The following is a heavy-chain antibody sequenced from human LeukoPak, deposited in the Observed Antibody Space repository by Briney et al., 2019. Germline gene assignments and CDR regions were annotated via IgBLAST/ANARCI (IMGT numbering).Heavy chain of an antibody. CDR2: MNWDGSTT. CDR1: GFTFSRYW. CDR3: ARGGMYSSRWFLDN. V-gene: IGHV3-74*01. Sequence: AGSLRLSCAASGFTFSRYWMHWVRHAPGKGLVWVSRMNWDGSTTTYADSVKGRFTISRDNAKMLYLQMNSRRVEDTAVYYCARGGMYSSRWFLDNWGRGTLVTVSS. D-gene: IGHD6-13*01. J-gene: IGHJ4*02.